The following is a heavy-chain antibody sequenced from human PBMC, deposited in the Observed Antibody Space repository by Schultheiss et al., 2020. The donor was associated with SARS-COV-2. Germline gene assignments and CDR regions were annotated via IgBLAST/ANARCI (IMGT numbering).Heavy chain of an antibody. J-gene: IGHJ5*02. V-gene: IGHV1-69*04. D-gene: IGHD3-9*01. Sequence: KISCKASGGTFSSYAISWVRQAPGQGLEWMGRIIPILGIANYAQKFQGRVTITADKSTSTAYMELNSLRAEDTAVYYCARVGYDILTGYGGSGWFDPWGQGTLVTVSS. CDR3: ARVGYDILTGYGGSGWFDP. CDR1: GGTFSSYA. CDR2: IIPILGIA.